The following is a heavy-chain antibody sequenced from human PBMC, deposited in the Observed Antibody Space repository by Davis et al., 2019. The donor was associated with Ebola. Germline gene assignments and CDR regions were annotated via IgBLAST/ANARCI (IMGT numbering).Heavy chain of an antibody. CDR3: ARDYDILTGYFDYYYGMDV. D-gene: IGHD3-9*01. V-gene: IGHV3-33*08. CDR2: IWYDGSNK. CDR1: GFTFSSYG. J-gene: IGHJ6*02. Sequence: GGSLRLSCAASGFTFSSYGMHWVRQAPGKGLEWVAVIWYDGSNKYYADSVKGRFTISRDNSKNTLYLQMNSLRAEDTAVYYCARDYDILTGYFDYYYGMDVWGQGTTVTVSS.